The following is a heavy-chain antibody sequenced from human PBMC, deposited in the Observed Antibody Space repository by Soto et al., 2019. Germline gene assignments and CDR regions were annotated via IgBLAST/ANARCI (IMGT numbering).Heavy chain of an antibody. CDR3: AGDNRGYDSLRAFDI. J-gene: IGHJ3*02. D-gene: IGHD5-12*01. V-gene: IGHV4-39*01. CDR1: GGSISSSSYY. CDR2: IYYSGST. Sequence: QLQLQESGPGLVKPSETLSLTCTVSGGSISSSSYYWGWIRQPPGKGLEWIGSIYYSGSTYYNPSLKSRVTISVDTSKNQFSLKLSSVTAADTAVYYCAGDNRGYDSLRAFDIWGQGTMVTVSS.